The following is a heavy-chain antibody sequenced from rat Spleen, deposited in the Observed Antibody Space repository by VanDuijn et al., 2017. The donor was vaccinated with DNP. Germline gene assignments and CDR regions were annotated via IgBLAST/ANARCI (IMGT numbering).Heavy chain of an antibody. V-gene: IGHV5-31*01. J-gene: IGHJ1*01. Sequence: EVQLVESGGGPVQPGRSLKLSCVASGFIFSNYWMTWIRQAPGKGLEWVASISNTGDHTYYSDSVKGRFSLSRDNAKSTLYLQMNSLRSEDTATYYCTSHRGRIRDWYFDFWGPGTMVTVSS. CDR2: ISNTGDHT. D-gene: IGHD1-6*01. CDR3: TSHRGRIRDWYFDF. CDR1: GFIFSNYW.